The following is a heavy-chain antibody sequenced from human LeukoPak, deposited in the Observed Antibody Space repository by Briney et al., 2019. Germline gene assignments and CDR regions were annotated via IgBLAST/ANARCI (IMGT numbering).Heavy chain of an antibody. CDR3: ARFRFGHNWFDP. Sequence: SQTLSLTCAVSGGSISSGGYSWSWIRQPPGKGLEWIGYIYHSGSTYYNPSLKSRVTISVDRSKNQFSLKLSSVTAADTAVYYCARFRFGHNWFDPWGQGTLVTVSS. D-gene: IGHD3-10*01. CDR1: GGSISSGGYS. J-gene: IGHJ5*02. V-gene: IGHV4-30-2*01. CDR2: IYHSGST.